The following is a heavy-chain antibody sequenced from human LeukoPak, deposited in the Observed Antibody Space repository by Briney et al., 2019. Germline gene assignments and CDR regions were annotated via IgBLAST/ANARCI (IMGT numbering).Heavy chain of an antibody. CDR2: ICFYGSDK. D-gene: IGHD3-10*01. CDR3: AKDYNYGYGYYFDY. V-gene: IGHV3-30*18. CDR1: GCTFSTCG. Sequence: AGTLTLSCAASGCTFSTCGMYWGCQAQAAGLGLVGVICFYGSDKFYANSAKGRFTISRDNSKNTLYLQMNSLRAEDTAVYYCAKDYNYGYGYYFDYWGQGTLVTVSS. J-gene: IGHJ4*02.